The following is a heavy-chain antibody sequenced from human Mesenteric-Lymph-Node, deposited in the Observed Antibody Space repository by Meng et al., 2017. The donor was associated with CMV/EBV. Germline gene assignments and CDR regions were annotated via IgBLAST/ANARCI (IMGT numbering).Heavy chain of an antibody. CDR2: IKPSGGDT. CDR1: GYTFSNYH. J-gene: IGHJ4*02. Sequence: ASVKVSCKASGYTFSNYHIHWVRQAPGQGLEWMGIIKPSGGDTAYAQKFQGRVTMTSDTSTSTVYMEVNSLRSDDTAVYYCARGRSGSYRSYFDYWGQGTLVTVSS. D-gene: IGHD1-26*01. V-gene: IGHV1-46*01. CDR3: ARGRSGSYRSYFDY.